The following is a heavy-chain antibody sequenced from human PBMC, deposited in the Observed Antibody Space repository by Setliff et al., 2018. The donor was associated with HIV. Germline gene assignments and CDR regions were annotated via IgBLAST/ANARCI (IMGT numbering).Heavy chain of an antibody. Sequence: GGSLRLSCAASGFTVSSNYMSWVRQAPGKGLEWVSIIYRGGSTYYADSVKARFTISRDNSKDTLYLQMNSLRAEDTAVYYCARATKTPYSSSWSIPGAFDIWGQGTMVTVSS. CDR1: GFTVSSNY. CDR2: IYRGGST. J-gene: IGHJ3*02. V-gene: IGHV3-53*01. CDR3: ARATKTPYSSSWSIPGAFDI. D-gene: IGHD6-13*01.